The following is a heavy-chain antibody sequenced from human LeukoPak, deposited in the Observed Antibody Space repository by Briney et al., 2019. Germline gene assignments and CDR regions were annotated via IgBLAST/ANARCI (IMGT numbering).Heavy chain of an antibody. D-gene: IGHD1-26*01. J-gene: IGHJ4*02. V-gene: IGHV3-66*01. CDR1: GFTVSTDY. CDR2: IYSGGST. CDR3: ARGKGGSSPFDH. Sequence: GGSLRLSCVASGFTVSTDYMSWVRQAPGKGLEWVSLIYSGGSTYYADSVKGRLTISRDSSKNTLYLQMISLRAEDTAVYYCARGKGGSSPFDHWGQGTLVTVSS.